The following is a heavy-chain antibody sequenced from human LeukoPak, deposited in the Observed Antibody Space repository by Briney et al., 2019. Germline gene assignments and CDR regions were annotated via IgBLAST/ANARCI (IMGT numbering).Heavy chain of an antibody. D-gene: IGHD3-10*01. V-gene: IGHV1-58*02. Sequence: SVKVSFKASGFTFTSSTIQWVRQARGQRLEWIGWIVVGSGNTNYAQKFQERVIITRDMSTTTVYMELSSLRSEDTAVYYCAGTPWFGELTLDYWGQGTLVTVSS. CDR2: IVVGSGNT. J-gene: IGHJ4*02. CDR1: GFTFTSST. CDR3: AGTPWFGELTLDY.